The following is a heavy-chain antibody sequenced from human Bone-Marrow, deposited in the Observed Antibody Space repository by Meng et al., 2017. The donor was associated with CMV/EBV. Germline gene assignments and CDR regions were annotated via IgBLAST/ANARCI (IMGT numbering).Heavy chain of an antibody. CDR1: GFTFSSYS. CDR2: ISSSSSYI. V-gene: IGHV3-21*01. Sequence: GESLKISCAASGFTFSSYSMNWVRQAPGKGLEWVSSISSSSSYIYYADSVKGRFTISRDNAKNSLYLQMNSLRAEDTAVYYCAGYYDILTGYSRFDYWGQGTLVTVSS. J-gene: IGHJ4*02. CDR3: AGYYDILTGYSRFDY. D-gene: IGHD3-9*01.